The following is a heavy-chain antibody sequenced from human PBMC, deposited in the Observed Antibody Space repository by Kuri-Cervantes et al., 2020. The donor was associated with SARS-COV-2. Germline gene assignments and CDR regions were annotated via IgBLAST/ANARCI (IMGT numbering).Heavy chain of an antibody. J-gene: IGHJ6*02. V-gene: IGHV4-4*07. CDR2: IYTSGST. Sequence: LSCTVSCGSISSYYWSWIRQPAGKGLEWIGRIYTSGSTNYNPSLKSRVTMSVDTSKNQFSLKLSSVTAADTAVYYCARAEAARLYYGMDVWGQGTTVTVSS. D-gene: IGHD6-6*01. CDR3: ARAEAARLYYGMDV. CDR1: CGSISSYY.